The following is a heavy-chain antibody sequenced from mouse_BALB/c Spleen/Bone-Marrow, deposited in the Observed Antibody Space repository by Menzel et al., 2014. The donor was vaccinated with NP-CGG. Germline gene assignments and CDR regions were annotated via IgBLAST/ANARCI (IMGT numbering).Heavy chain of an antibody. Sequence: EVKLMESGGGLVKPGGSLKLSCTASGFAFSNCDMSWVRQTPEKRLEWVATITSGGGNTYYPDSVKGRFTISRDNAGNTLYLQMSSLRSEDTALYYCARVWDWFAYWGQGTLVTVSA. CDR3: ARVWDWFAY. CDR2: ITSGGGNT. V-gene: IGHV5-9*02. J-gene: IGHJ3*01. CDR1: GFAFSNCD. D-gene: IGHD4-1*01.